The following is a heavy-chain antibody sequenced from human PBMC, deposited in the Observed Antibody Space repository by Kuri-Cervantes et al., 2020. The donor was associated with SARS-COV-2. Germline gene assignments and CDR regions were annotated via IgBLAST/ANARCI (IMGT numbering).Heavy chain of an antibody. V-gene: IGHV3-15*01. Sequence: GESLKISCAASGFPFTDAWMNWVRQAPGKGLEWVGRIKSKGSGGTRDYAAPVKGRFSISRDDSKTTVYLQMKSLKTEDTAVYYCRGSYTNWFDPWGQGTLVTVSS. CDR1: GFPFTDAW. D-gene: IGHD1-26*01. CDR2: IKSKGSGGTR. CDR3: RGSYTNWFDP. J-gene: IGHJ5*02.